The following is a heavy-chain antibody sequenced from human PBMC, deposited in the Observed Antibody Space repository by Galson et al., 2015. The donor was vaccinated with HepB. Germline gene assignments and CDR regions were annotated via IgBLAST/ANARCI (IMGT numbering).Heavy chain of an antibody. D-gene: IGHD6-13*01. CDR1: GYSFSNYG. CDR2: ISPYNGKT. V-gene: IGHV1-18*01. Sequence: SVKVSCKASGYSFSNYGISWVRQAPGQGLEWMGRISPYNGKTDYARNFQGRVTMTTDTSTTTAYMELRSLRSDDTAVYYCARFIQQLCDYWGQGTLVTVSS. CDR3: ARFIQQLCDY. J-gene: IGHJ4*02.